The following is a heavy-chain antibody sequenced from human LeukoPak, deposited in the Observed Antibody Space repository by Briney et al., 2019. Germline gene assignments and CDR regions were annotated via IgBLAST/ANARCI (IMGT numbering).Heavy chain of an antibody. CDR2: VNRNSDTI. CDR3: AKDLAVGTTPRVYAFDV. D-gene: IGHD1-26*01. V-gene: IGHV3-9*01. J-gene: IGHJ3*01. Sequence: GGSLTLSCAASGFTFYDYAMHWVRQVQGKGLEWVGGVNRNSDTIAYGDSVKGRFTISRDNARNSLYLQMNNLRTEDTALYYCAKDLAVGTTPRVYAFDVWGQGTMVTVS. CDR1: GFTFYDYA.